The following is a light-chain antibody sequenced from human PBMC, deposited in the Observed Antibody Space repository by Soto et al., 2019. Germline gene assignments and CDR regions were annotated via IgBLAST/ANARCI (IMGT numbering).Light chain of an antibody. Sequence: EIVLTQSAGTRSLSPGERATLSCRASQSVSNNYLAWYQQKPGQAPRLLIYGASNRATGIPDRFSGSGSGTDFTLTISRLEPEDFAVYYCQQYGSSGTFGQGTKVDIK. CDR2: GAS. CDR3: QQYGSSGT. J-gene: IGKJ1*01. CDR1: QSVSNNY. V-gene: IGKV3-20*01.